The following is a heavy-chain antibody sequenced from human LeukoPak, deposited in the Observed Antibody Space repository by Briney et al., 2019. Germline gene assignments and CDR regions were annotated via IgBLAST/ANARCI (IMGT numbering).Heavy chain of an antibody. CDR1: GYTLTALC. CDR3: ATMYGDQYYFDY. J-gene: IGHJ4*02. V-gene: IGHV1-24*01. Sequence: ASVKPSWNVSGYTLTALCMDWVRQAPGKGLEWMGGFDPEDGETIYAQKFQGRVTMTEDTSTDTAYMELSSLRSEDTAVYYCATMYGDQYYFDYCGQGTLVTVSS. CDR2: FDPEDGET. D-gene: IGHD4-17*01.